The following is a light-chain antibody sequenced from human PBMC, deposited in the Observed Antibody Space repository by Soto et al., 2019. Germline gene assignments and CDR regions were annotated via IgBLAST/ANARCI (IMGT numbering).Light chain of an antibody. Sequence: EIVLTQSPGTLSLSPGERATLSCRASQSVSSSYLAWYQQKPGQAPRLLIYGASSRATGIPDRFSGSGSGIDFTLTISGLEPEDFAVYYCQQYGSSSLYTFGQGTKLEIK. V-gene: IGKV3-20*01. J-gene: IGKJ2*01. CDR1: QSVSSSY. CDR3: QQYGSSSLYT. CDR2: GAS.